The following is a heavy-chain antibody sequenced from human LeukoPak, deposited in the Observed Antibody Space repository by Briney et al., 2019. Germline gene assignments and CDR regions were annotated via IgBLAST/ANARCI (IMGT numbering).Heavy chain of an antibody. J-gene: IGHJ6*03. V-gene: IGHV1-8*01. CDR1: GYTFTSYD. CDR3: AIAYYYGSGTLYYYMDV. Sequence: ASVTVSCKASGYTFTSYDINWVRQATGQGLEWMGWMNPNSGNTGYAQKFQGRVTMTRNTSISTAYMELSRLRSEDTAVYYCAIAYYYGSGTLYYYMDVWGKGTTVTVSS. CDR2: MNPNSGNT. D-gene: IGHD3-10*01.